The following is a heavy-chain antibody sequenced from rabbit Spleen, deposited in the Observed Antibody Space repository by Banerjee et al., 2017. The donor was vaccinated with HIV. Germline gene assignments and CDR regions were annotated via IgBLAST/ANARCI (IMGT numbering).Heavy chain of an antibody. Sequence: QLEESGGGLVMPGGSLTLSCKGSGFTISSYWMNWVRQAPGKGLEWIGIIYATFDTTYYASWVNGRFTISSDNAQNTVDLQVNSLTAADTATYFCARDLTGVIGWNFGWWGPGTLVTVS. D-gene: IGHD1-1*01. CDR2: IYATFDTT. CDR3: ARDLTGVIGWNFGW. J-gene: IGHJ4*01. CDR1: GFTISSYW. V-gene: IGHV1S7*01.